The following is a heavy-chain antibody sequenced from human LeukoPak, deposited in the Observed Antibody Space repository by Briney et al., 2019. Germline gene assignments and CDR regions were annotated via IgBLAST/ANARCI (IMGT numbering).Heavy chain of an antibody. V-gene: IGHV3-20*04. Sequence: GGSLRLSCAASGFTFDDYGMSWVRQAPGKGLEWVSGINWNGGSTGYADSVKGRFTISRDNAKNSLYLQLNSLRAEDTAVYYCVRAPPYCSSTSCYYDYWGQGTLVTVSS. D-gene: IGHD2-2*01. CDR3: VRAPPYCSSTSCYYDY. CDR2: INWNGGST. J-gene: IGHJ4*02. CDR1: GFTFDDYG.